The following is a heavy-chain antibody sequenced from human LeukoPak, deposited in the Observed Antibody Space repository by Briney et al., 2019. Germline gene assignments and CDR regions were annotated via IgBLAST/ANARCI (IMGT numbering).Heavy chain of an antibody. CDR3: ARFPTIFGVVINSHDAFDT. V-gene: IGHV1-8*01. CDR1: GYTFTSYD. D-gene: IGHD3-3*01. J-gene: IGHJ3*02. CDR2: MNPNSGNT. Sequence: GASVKVSCKASGYTFTSYDINWVRQATGQGLEWMGWMNPNSGNTGYAQKFQGRVTMTRNTSISTAYMELSSLRSEDTAVYYCARFPTIFGVVINSHDAFDTWGQGTMVTVSS.